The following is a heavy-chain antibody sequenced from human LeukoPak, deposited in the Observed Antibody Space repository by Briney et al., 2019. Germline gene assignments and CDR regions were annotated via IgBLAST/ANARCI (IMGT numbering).Heavy chain of an antibody. CDR1: GFTFSSYS. CDR3: ARDLNFWSSYCTRGFDY. J-gene: IGHJ4*01. D-gene: IGHD3-3*01. Sequence: PGGSLRLSCAASGFTFSSYSMTWVRQAPGKGLEWVSSITTSSNYIDYADSVKGRFTISRDNAKNSLYLLMNSLRAEDTAVYYCARDLNFWSSYCTRGFDYWGQGTLVTVSS. CDR2: ITTSSNYI. V-gene: IGHV3-21*01.